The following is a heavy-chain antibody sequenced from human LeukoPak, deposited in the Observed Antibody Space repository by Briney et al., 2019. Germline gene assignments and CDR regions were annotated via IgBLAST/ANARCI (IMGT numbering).Heavy chain of an antibody. J-gene: IGHJ4*02. V-gene: IGHV4-4*07. CDR1: GGSISSYY. D-gene: IGHD3-22*01. CDR2: IYTSGST. Sequence: SETLSLTCTVSGGSISSYYWSWIRQPAGKGLEWIGRIYTSGSTSYNPSLKSRVTMSVDTSKNQFSLKLSSVTAADTAVYYCARSFYYDSSGYYYFDYWGQGTLVTVSS. CDR3: ARSFYYDSSGYYYFDY.